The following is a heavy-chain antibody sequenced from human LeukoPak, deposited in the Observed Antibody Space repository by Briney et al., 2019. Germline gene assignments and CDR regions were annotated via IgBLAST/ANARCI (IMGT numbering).Heavy chain of an antibody. V-gene: IGHV3-23*01. CDR1: GFTFSSYA. J-gene: IGHJ4*02. CDR2: ISGSGGST. Sequence: GGSLRLSCAASGFTFSSYAMSGVRQAPGKGLEGVSAISGSGGSTYYADSGKGRFTISRDNSKNTLYLRMNSLRAEDTAVYYCAKLGGYDSSGFGDYWGQGTLVTVSS. D-gene: IGHD3-22*01. CDR3: AKLGGYDSSGFGDY.